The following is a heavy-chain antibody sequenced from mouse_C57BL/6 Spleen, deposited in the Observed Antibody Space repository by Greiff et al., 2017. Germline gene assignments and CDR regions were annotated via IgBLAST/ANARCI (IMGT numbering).Heavy chain of an antibody. Sequence: QVQLQQPGAELVKPGASVKLSCKASGYTFTSYWMHWVKQRPGQGLEWIGMIHPNSGSTNYNEKFKSKATLTVDKSSSTAYMQLSSLTSEDSAVYYCARSRFITTVVARYFDVWGTGTTVTVSS. J-gene: IGHJ1*03. D-gene: IGHD1-1*01. V-gene: IGHV1-64*01. CDR3: ARSRFITTVVARYFDV. CDR2: IHPNSGST. CDR1: GYTFTSYW.